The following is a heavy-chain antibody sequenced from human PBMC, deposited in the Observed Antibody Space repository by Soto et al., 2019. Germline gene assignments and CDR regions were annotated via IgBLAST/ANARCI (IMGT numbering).Heavy chain of an antibody. CDR3: AGTSSLQWYYIDV. CDR2: TYYRSRWYN. D-gene: IGHD1-7*01. J-gene: IGHJ6*03. Sequence: PSQTLSLTCVISGDSVSSNSAAWNWIRQSPSRGLEWLGRTYYRSRWYNDYAVSVRSRITVNADTSKNQFSLHLNSVTPEDTAVYYGAGTSSLQWYYIDVWDKRTTDTGSS. CDR1: GDSVSSNSAA. V-gene: IGHV6-1*01.